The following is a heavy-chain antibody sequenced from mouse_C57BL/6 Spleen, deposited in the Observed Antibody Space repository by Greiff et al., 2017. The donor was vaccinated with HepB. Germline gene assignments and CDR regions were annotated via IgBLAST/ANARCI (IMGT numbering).Heavy chain of an antibody. D-gene: IGHD2-5*01. Sequence: EVKLVESGPGLVKPSQSLSLSCSVTGYSITSGYYWNWIRQFPGNKLEWMGYISYDGSNNYNPSPKNRISITRDTSKNQYFLKLKSVTTEDTATYYCARADYSNFCFAYWGQGTLVTVSA. CDR2: ISYDGSN. CDR3: ARADYSNFCFAY. CDR1: GYSITSGYY. V-gene: IGHV3-6*01. J-gene: IGHJ3*01.